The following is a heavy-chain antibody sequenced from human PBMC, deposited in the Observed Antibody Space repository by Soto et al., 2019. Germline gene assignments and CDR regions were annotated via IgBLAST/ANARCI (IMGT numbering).Heavy chain of an antibody. CDR3: ARGVLFVTGRPRWYNWFDP. CDR2: INHSGST. Sequence: SETLSLTCAVYGGSFSGYYWSWIRQPPGKGLEWIGEINHSGSTNYNPSLKSRVTISVDTSKNQFSLKLSSVTAEDTAVYYCARGVLFVTGRPRWYNWFDPWGQGTLVTVSS. J-gene: IGHJ5*02. D-gene: IGHD1-20*01. V-gene: IGHV4-34*01. CDR1: GGSFSGYY.